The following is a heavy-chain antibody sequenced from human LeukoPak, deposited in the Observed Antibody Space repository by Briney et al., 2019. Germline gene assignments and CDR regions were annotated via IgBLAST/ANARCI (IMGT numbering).Heavy chain of an antibody. CDR1: GGSVSSSNFY. D-gene: IGHD4-17*01. V-gene: IGHV4-39*07. CDR2: IYYTGNT. CDR3: ASPSLMSGEPSYFDF. J-gene: IGHJ4*02. Sequence: SQTLSLTCTVSGGSVSSSNFYWAWIRQPPGKGLEWVASIYYTGNTFYNPSLKSRGTLSLDTSKNQFSLKLTSVTAADTAVYYCASPSLMSGEPSYFDFWGQGTLVSVSA.